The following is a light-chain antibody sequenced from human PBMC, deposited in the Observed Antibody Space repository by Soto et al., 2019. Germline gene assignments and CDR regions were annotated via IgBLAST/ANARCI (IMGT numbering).Light chain of an antibody. CDR3: QHYNSYSEA. CDR1: QTSSSW. CDR2: KAS. Sequence: DIQMTQSPSTLSGSVGDRVTITCRASQTSSSWLAWYQQKPGKAPKLLIYKASTLQSGVPSRFSGSGSGTEFTLTISSLQPDDFATYYCQHYNSYSEAFGQGTRWIS. V-gene: IGKV1-5*03. J-gene: IGKJ1*01.